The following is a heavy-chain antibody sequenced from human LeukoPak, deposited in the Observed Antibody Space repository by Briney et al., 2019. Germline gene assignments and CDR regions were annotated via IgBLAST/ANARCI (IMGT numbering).Heavy chain of an antibody. CDR1: GHTLTRYH. V-gene: IGHV1-46*01. CDR2: INPSGGST. J-gene: IGHJ6*03. Sequence: ASVKVSCKASGHTLTRYHMHWIRQAPGQGPEWMGTINPSGGSTSYSHKLQGRVTMTRDTSTSTVYMELSSLRSEDTAVYYCATLFGGYYYYMDVWGKGTTVTVSS. CDR3: ATLFGGYYYYMDV. D-gene: IGHD3-16*01.